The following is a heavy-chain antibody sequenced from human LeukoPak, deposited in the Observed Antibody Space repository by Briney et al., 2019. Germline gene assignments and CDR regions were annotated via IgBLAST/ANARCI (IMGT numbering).Heavy chain of an antibody. J-gene: IGHJ4*02. V-gene: IGHV3-23*01. D-gene: IGHD2-8*01. Sequence: HPGGSLRLSCAASGFTFSSYSMNWVRQAPGQGLEWVLDMSDNGDYTSYADSVRGRFPIYRDNSRNTLYLQMISLRPEDTAVYYCAKDASIGKYCTSGVCSPFDYWGQGTLVTVSS. CDR1: GFTFSSYS. CDR2: MSDNGDYT. CDR3: AKDASIGKYCTSGVCSPFDY.